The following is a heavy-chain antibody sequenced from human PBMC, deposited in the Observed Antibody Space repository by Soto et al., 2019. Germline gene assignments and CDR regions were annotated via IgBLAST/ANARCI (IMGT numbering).Heavy chain of an antibody. CDR1: GFTFSTYA. J-gene: IGHJ3*02. Sequence: PGGSLRLSCAASGFTFSTYAMSWVRQAPGKGLEWVSGIGGGETDTHYAESVKGRFTISRDNSKSTLFLQMSSLGAEDTAVYYCAKARMSHNSVWDPFDIWGQGTMVTVSS. CDR3: AKARMSHNSVWDPFDI. V-gene: IGHV3-23*01. D-gene: IGHD2-15*01. CDR2: IGGGETDT.